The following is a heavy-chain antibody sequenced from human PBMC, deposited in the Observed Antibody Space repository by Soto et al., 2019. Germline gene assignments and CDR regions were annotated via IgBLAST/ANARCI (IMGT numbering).Heavy chain of an antibody. CDR1: GYIFSNYY. V-gene: IGHV1-46*01. CDR3: ARRGMSKIGFDS. D-gene: IGHD3-10*01. J-gene: IGHJ3*02. Sequence: SVKVSCKASGYIFSNYYLHWVRQAPGQGLEWMGVFNPSGDATHYAQNFQGRVTVTRDTSSSTVYMELSNLTSDDTAVYYCARRGMSKIGFDSWGQGTMVTVSS. CDR2: FNPSGDAT.